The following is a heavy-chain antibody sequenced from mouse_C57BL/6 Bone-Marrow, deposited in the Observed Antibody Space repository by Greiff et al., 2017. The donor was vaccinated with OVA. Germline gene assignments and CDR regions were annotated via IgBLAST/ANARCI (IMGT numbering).Heavy chain of an antibody. CDR1: GFSFNTYA. Sequence: EVQGVESGGGLVQPKGSLKLSCAASGFSFNTYAMNWVRQAPGKGLEWVARIRSKSNNYATYYADSVKDRFTISRDDSESMLYLQMNNLKTEDTAMYYCVRRAHDGYFWYFDVWGTGTTVTVSS. CDR3: VRRAHDGYFWYFDV. CDR2: IRSKSNNYAT. V-gene: IGHV10-1*01. J-gene: IGHJ1*03. D-gene: IGHD2-3*01.